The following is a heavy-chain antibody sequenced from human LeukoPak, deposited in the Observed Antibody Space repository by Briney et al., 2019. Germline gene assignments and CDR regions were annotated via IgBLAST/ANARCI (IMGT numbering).Heavy chain of an antibody. CDR3: ARGGYGNFYYMDV. Sequence: ASVKVSCKASGYTFTRYDINWVRQATGQGLEWVGWMNPNTGDTGYAQKFQGRISMTGSTPLSTVYMELSSLRSEDTAVYYCARGGYGNFYYMDVWGNGTTVTISS. V-gene: IGHV1-8*01. J-gene: IGHJ6*03. CDR1: GYTFTRYD. D-gene: IGHD2-2*03. CDR2: MNPNTGDT.